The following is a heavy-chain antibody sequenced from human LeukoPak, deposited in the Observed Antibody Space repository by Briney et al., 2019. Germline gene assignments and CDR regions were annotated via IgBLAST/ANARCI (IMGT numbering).Heavy chain of an antibody. CDR1: GFTFSSYS. J-gene: IGHJ4*02. Sequence: GGSLRLSCAASGFTFSSYSMNWVRQAPGKGLEWVSYISSSSSTIYYADSVKGRFTISRDNAKNSLYLQMNSLRAEDTAVYYCARDEYPIDYWGQGTLVTVSP. V-gene: IGHV3-48*01. D-gene: IGHD2-2*02. CDR3: ARDEYPIDY. CDR2: ISSSSSTI.